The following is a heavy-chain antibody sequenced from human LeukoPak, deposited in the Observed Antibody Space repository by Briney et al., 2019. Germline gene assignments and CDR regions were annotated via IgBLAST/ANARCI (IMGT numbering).Heavy chain of an antibody. V-gene: IGHV3-23*01. J-gene: IGHJ2*01. CDR2: ISGSGGST. Sequence: PGGSLRLSCAAYGFTFSSYAMSWVRQAPGKGLEWVSAISGSGGSTYYADSVKGRFTISRANYKNALYLQMNSLRAEDTAVYYCAKDPAIGPMSPRCYFDLWGRGTLVTVSS. D-gene: IGHD2/OR15-2a*01. CDR3: AKDPAIGPMSPRCYFDL. CDR1: GFTFSSYA.